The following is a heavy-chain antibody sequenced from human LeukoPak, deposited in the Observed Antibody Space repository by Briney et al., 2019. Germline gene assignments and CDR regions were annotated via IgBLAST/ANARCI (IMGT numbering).Heavy chain of an antibody. CDR3: ASIAAAGTFFDY. CDR2: IIPILGIA. V-gene: IGHV1-69*04. CDR1: GGTFSSYA. J-gene: IGHJ4*02. Sequence: SVKVSCKASGGTFSSYAISWVRQAPGQGLEWMGRIIPILGIANYAQKFQGRVTITADKSTSTAYMELSSLRSEDTAVYYCASIAAAGTFFDYWGQGTLVTVSS. D-gene: IGHD6-13*01.